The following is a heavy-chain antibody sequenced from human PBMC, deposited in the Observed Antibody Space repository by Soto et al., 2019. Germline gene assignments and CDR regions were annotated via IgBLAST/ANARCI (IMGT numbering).Heavy chain of an antibody. Sequence: PGLSLSLSCAPSVFTFDDDAIHWVLQNPGKVLDWVSGINWNSGSIGYADSVKGRFTISRDNAKTSLYLQMNSPRAEDTALYYCAKDRGSGSYAANYYYYGMDVWGQGTTVTVSS. J-gene: IGHJ6*02. CDR2: INWNSGSI. CDR3: AKDRGSGSYAANYYYYGMDV. V-gene: IGHV3-9*01. D-gene: IGHD3-10*01. CDR1: VFTFDDDA.